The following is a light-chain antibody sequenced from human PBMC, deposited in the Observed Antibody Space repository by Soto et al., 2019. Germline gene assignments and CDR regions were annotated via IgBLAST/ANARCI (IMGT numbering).Light chain of an antibody. CDR1: RTASSSH. Sequence: EIVLTQSPGALSLSPGERATLSCRASRTASSSHLAWYQQKPGQAPRLLIYGASSRATGIPDRFSGSGSGTDFTLTISRLEPEDFAVYYCQQYGSSPPWTFGQGTKVDI. J-gene: IGKJ1*01. V-gene: IGKV3-20*01. CDR2: GAS. CDR3: QQYGSSPPWT.